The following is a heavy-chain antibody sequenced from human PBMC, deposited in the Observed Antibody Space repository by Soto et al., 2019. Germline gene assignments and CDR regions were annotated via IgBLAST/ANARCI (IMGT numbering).Heavy chain of an antibody. CDR2: IKQDGSEK. J-gene: IGHJ4*02. CDR1: GFTFSSYW. V-gene: IGHV3-7*01. CDR3: ARDGSYYDSSGYYGY. D-gene: IGHD3-22*01. Sequence: EVQLVESGGGLVQPGGSLRLSCAASGFTFSSYWMSWVRQAPGKGLEWVANIKQDGSEKYYVDSVKGRFTISRDNAKNSLYLQMNSLRDEYTAVYYCARDGSYYDSSGYYGYWGQGTLVTVSS.